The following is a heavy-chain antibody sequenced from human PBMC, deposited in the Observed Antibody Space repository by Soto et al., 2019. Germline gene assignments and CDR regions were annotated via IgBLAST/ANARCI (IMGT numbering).Heavy chain of an antibody. CDR3: ARDRRLIAAAASAGMDV. V-gene: IGHV1-2*04. CDR1: GYTFTGYY. Sequence: ASVKVSCKASGYTFTGYYMHWVRQAPGQGLEWMGWINPNSGGTNYAQKFQGWVTMTRDTSISTAYMELSRLRSDDTAVYYCARDRRLIAAAASAGMDVWGQGNTVTVSS. CDR2: INPNSGGT. D-gene: IGHD6-13*01. J-gene: IGHJ6*02.